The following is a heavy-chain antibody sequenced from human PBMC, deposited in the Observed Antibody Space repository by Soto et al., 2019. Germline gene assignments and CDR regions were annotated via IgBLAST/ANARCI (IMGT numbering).Heavy chain of an antibody. CDR2: INHSGST. CDR3: ARGPGGRIAATRFDY. V-gene: IGHV4-34*01. D-gene: IGHD6-13*01. Sequence: QVQLQQWGAGLLKPSETLSLTCAVYGGSFSGCYWSWIRQPPGKGLEWIGEINHSGSTNYNPSLKSRVTISVDTSKNQFSLKLSSVTAADTAVYYCARGPGGRIAATRFDYWGQGTLVTVSS. J-gene: IGHJ4*02. CDR1: GGSFSGCY.